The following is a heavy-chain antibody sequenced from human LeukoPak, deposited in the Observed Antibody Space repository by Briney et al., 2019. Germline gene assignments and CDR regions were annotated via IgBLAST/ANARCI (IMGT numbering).Heavy chain of an antibody. J-gene: IGHJ6*02. CDR1: GYTFTSYD. V-gene: IGHV1-8*01. Sequence: ASVKVSCKASGYTFTSYDINWVRQATGQGLEWMGWMNPNSGNTGYAQKFQGRVTMTRNTSISTAYMELSSLRSEDTAVYYCARGGGSGWPYYYGMDVWGQGTTVTVSS. CDR3: ARGGGSGWPYYYGMDV. CDR2: MNPNSGNT. D-gene: IGHD6-19*01.